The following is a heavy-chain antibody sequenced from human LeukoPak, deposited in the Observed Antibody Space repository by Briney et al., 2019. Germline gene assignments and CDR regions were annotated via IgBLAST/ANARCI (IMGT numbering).Heavy chain of an antibody. V-gene: IGHV1-18*01. Sequence: ASVTVSFTGSGYAFTIYGISWGRQAPGQGPGLMGWISAYNGNTNYSQKLQGRVTMTTDTPKRTAYMELRSLRYDDTAVYSCARTTYQLDWPLNIWGQGTTVTASS. J-gene: IGHJ3*02. CDR2: ISAYNGNT. CDR1: GYAFTIYG. D-gene: IGHD3/OR15-3a*01. CDR3: ARTTYQLDWPLNI.